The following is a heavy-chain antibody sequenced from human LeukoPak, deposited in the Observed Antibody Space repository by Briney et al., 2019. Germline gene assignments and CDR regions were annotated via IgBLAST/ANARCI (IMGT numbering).Heavy chain of an antibody. CDR3: AREIPVAGKRSWFDP. CDR1: GFTLSVYW. D-gene: IGHD6-19*01. J-gene: IGHJ5*02. V-gene: IGHV3-7*04. CDR2: INQDGSEK. Sequence: GGSLRHSCVASGFTLSVYWMTWVRQAPGKGLECVANINQDGSEKNYADSVRGRFTISRDNAKNSLYLYMNSLRAEDTGIYYCAREIPVAGKRSWFDPWGQGTLVTVSS.